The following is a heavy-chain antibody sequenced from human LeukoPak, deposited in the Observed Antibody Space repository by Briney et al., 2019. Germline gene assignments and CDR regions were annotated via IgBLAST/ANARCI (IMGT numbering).Heavy chain of an antibody. CDR3: AKASSITMIVVVMKWFDP. Sequence: GGSLRLSCAASGFTFSSFAMSWVRQAPGKGLEWVSAISGSGDSTYYADSVKGRFTISRDNSKNTLYPQMNSLRAEDTAVYYCAKASSITMIVVVMKWFDPWGQGTLVTVSS. CDR1: GFTFSSFA. CDR2: ISGSGDST. J-gene: IGHJ5*02. V-gene: IGHV3-23*01. D-gene: IGHD3-22*01.